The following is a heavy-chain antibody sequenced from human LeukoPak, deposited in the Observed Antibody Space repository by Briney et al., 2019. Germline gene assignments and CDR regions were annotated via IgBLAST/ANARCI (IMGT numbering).Heavy chain of an antibody. CDR3: ARDPDFWSGYFDYYYYYMDV. Sequence: ASVKVSCKASGGSFDTYAINWVRQAPGQGLEWMGGIIPIFGTANYAQKFQGRVTITADESTSTAYMELRSLRSDDTAVYYCARDPDFWSGYFDYYYYYMDVWGKGTTVTVSS. CDR2: IIPIFGTA. V-gene: IGHV1-69*13. J-gene: IGHJ6*03. D-gene: IGHD3-3*01. CDR1: GGSFDTYA.